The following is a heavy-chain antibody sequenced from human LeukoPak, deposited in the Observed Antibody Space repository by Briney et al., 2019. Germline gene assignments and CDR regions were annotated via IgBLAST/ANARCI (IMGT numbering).Heavy chain of an antibody. CDR1: GYTFNGYY. CDR2: INPNSGVT. J-gene: IGHJ3*02. CDR3: ARFGVVTNDAFDI. Sequence: GASVNVSCKASGYTFNGYYLHWVRQAPGQGLEWMGRINPNSGVTKFAQQFQGRVTMTWDTSVSTAYMELSRLTSDDTAMYYCARFGVVTNDAFDIWGQGTMVTISS. V-gene: IGHV1-2*02. D-gene: IGHD3-3*01.